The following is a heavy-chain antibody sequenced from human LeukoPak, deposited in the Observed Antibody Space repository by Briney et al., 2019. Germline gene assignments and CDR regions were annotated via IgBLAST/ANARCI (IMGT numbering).Heavy chain of an antibody. J-gene: IGHJ4*02. CDR2: IYENGGTT. V-gene: IGHV3-23*01. D-gene: IGHD2-21*01. Sequence: GGSLRLSCVGSGFTFRSHAMSWVRQAPEKGLEFVSGIYENGGTTYYADSVKGRFSISRDNSKNTLYLQMNSLRGEDTAVYYCAKDFRIGYSAHFDYWGQGALVTVSS. CDR1: GFTFRSHA. CDR3: AKDFRIGYSAHFDY.